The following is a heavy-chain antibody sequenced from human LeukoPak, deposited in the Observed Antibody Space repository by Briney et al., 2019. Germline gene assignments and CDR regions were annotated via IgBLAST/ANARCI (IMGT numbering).Heavy chain of an antibody. CDR1: GYTFTSYD. CDR2: ISAYNGNT. V-gene: IGHV1-18*01. CDR3: ARGLRGNWFDP. D-gene: IGHD3-10*01. Sequence: ASVKVSCKASGYTFTSYDINWVRQATGQGLEWMGWISAYNGNTNYAQKLQGRVTMTTDTSTSTAYMELRSLRSDDTAVYYCARGLRGNWFDPWGQGTLVTVSS. J-gene: IGHJ5*02.